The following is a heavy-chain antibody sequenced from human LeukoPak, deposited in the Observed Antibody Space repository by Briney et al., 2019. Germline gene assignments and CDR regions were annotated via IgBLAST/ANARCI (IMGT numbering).Heavy chain of an antibody. J-gene: IGHJ4*02. Sequence: GGSLRLSCAASGFSFKNYGMQWVRQAPGKGLEWLAVIWHDGSNRYYGDSVEGRFTISRDNSKNTLYLQINTLRADDTAVYYCAKDGLWESSRARFADYWGQGTLVTVSS. CDR2: IWHDGSNR. D-gene: IGHD3-16*01. V-gene: IGHV3-33*06. CDR1: GFSFKNYG. CDR3: AKDGLWESSRARFADY.